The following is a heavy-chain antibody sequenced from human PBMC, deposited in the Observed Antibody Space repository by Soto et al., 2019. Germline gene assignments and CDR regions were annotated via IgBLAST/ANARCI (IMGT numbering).Heavy chain of an antibody. D-gene: IGHD1-1*01. CDR3: ATEYDKDDAFDN. V-gene: IGHV3-9*01. J-gene: IGHJ3*02. CDR2: ISWNSGSI. Sequence: EVQLVESGGGLVQPGRSLRLSCAASGFTFDDYAMHWVRQAPGKGLEWVSGISWNSGSIGYADSVKGRFTISRDNAKNSLYMQMNSLRAEDTALYYCATEYDKDDAFDNWGQGTMVTVSS. CDR1: GFTFDDYA.